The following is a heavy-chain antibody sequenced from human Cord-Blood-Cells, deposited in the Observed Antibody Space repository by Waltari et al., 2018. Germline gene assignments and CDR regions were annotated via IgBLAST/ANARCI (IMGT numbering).Heavy chain of an antibody. D-gene: IGHD3-10*01. J-gene: IGHJ4*02. CDR2: IYHSGGT. Sequence: QVQLQESGPGLVKPSETLSLTCAVSGYSISSGYYWGWIRQPPGKGLEWIGGIYHSGGTYYNTSLKSRVTISVDTSKNQFSRKLSSVTAADTAVYYCARGDYYGSGSYYIYFDYWGQGTLVTVSS. CDR3: ARGDYYGSGSYYIYFDY. CDR1: GYSISSGYY. V-gene: IGHV4-38-2*01.